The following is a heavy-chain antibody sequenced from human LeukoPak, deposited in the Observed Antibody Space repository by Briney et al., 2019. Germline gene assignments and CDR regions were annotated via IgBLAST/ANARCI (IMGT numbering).Heavy chain of an antibody. J-gene: IGHJ4*02. CDR1: GGSISSSSYY. Sequence: PSETLSLTCTVSGGSISSSSYYWGWIRQPPGKGLEWIGSIYYSGSTYCNPSLKSRVTISVDTSKNQFSLKLSSVTAADTAVYYCARVDGYSYGRFDYWGQGTLVTVSS. CDR3: ARVDGYSYGRFDY. CDR2: IYYSGST. D-gene: IGHD5-18*01. V-gene: IGHV4-39*07.